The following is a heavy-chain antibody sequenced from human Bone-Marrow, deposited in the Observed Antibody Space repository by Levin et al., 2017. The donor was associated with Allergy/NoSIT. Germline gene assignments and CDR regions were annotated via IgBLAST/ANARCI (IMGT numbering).Heavy chain of an antibody. CDR3: ARDRDFDY. J-gene: IGHJ4*02. CDR1: GFTLSDYY. Sequence: GESLKISCAASGFTLSDYYMTWIRQAPGKGLDWVSYISSSGTAIYYADSVKGRFTISRDNAKNSLYLQMNSLRAEDTAVYYCARDRDFDYWGQGTLVTVSS. D-gene: IGHD3-10*01. CDR2: ISSSGTAI. V-gene: IGHV3-11*01.